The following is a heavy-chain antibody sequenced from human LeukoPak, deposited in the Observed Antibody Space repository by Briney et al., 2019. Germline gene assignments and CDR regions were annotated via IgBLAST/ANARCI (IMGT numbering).Heavy chain of an antibody. CDR1: GYSISSGYY. V-gene: IGHV4-38-2*01. Sequence: SETLSLTCAVSGYSISSGYYWGGVRQPPGKGEEWSGSIYQTGSTYYNPSVKSRGTISVDTSKNQFSLKLRSVTAADTAVYYCARVYCSGGSCDSAPYYASYYYYYYIDVWGIGTTVTVSS. J-gene: IGHJ6*03. D-gene: IGHD2-15*01. CDR3: ARVYCSGGSCDSAPYYASYYYYYYIDV. CDR2: IYQTGST.